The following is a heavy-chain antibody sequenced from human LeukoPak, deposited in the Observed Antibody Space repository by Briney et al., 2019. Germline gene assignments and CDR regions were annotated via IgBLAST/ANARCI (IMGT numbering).Heavy chain of an antibody. CDR1: GFTFDDYA. Sequence: GGSLRLSCAASGFTFDDYAMRWVRQAPGKGLEWVSGISWNSGSIGYADSVKGRFTISRDNAKNSLYLQMNSLRAEDTALYYCAKGRRAYYYDSSGYYPYYFDYWGRGTLVTVSS. CDR2: ISWNSGSI. D-gene: IGHD3-22*01. CDR3: AKGRRAYYYDSSGYYPYYFDY. V-gene: IGHV3-9*01. J-gene: IGHJ4*02.